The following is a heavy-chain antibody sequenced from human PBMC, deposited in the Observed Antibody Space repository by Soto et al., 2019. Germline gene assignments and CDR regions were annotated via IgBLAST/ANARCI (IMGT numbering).Heavy chain of an antibody. V-gene: IGHV4-39*01. CDR3: ARVPPGIAAAGTFDY. CDR1: GGSISSSSYY. J-gene: IGHJ4*02. D-gene: IGHD6-13*01. Sequence: SETLSLTCTVSGGSISSSSYYWGWIRQPPGKGLEWIGSIYYSGSTYYNPSLKSRVTISVDTSKNQFSLKLSSVTAADTAVYYCARVPPGIAAAGTFDYWGQGTLVTVSS. CDR2: IYYSGST.